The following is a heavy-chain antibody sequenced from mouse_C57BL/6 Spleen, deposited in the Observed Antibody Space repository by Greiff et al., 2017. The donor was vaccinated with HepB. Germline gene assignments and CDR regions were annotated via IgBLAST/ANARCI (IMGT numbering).Heavy chain of an antibody. V-gene: IGHV5-9*01. Sequence: DVMLVESGGGLVKPGGSLKLSCAASGFTFSSYTMSWVRQTPEKRLEWVATISGGGGNTYYPDSVKGRFTISRDNAKNTLYLQMSSLRSEDTALYYCARRYDGYYVKWYFDVWGTGTTVTVSS. CDR2: ISGGGGNT. CDR1: GFTFSSYT. J-gene: IGHJ1*03. D-gene: IGHD2-3*01. CDR3: ARRYDGYYVKWYFDV.